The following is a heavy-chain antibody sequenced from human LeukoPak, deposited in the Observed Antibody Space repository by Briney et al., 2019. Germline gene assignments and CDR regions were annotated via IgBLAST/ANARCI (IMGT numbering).Heavy chain of an antibody. CDR1: GGSISSYY. CDR3: ARHNREDPFDY. J-gene: IGHJ4*02. D-gene: IGHD1-14*01. Sequence: SETLSLTCTVSGGSISSYYWSWIRQPPGKGLEWIGYIYYSGSTNYNPSLKSRVTISVDTSKNQFSLKLSSVTAADTAVYYCARHNREDPFDYWGQGTPVTVSS. CDR2: IYYSGST. V-gene: IGHV4-59*08.